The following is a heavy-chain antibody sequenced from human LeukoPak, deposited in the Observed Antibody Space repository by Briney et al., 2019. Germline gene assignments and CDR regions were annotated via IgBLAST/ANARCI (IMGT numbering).Heavy chain of an antibody. V-gene: IGHV3-53*01. CDR2: IYSGGST. Sequence: GGSLRLSCAASGFTVSSNYMSWVRQAPGKGLEWVSVIYSGGSTYYADSVKGRFTISRDNSKNTLYLQMNSLRAEDTAVYYCARGAQKYWFDPWGQGTLVTVSS. CDR3: ARGAQKYWFDP. J-gene: IGHJ5*02. CDR1: GFTVSSNY.